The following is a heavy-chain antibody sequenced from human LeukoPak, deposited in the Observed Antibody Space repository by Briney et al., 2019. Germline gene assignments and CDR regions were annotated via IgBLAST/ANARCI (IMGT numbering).Heavy chain of an antibody. Sequence: GGSLRLSCAASGFTFSSYVMNWVRQAPGRGLEWVSGITGSGANTDYTDSVKGRFTISRDNSKNTLYLQMNSLRDGDTAVYYCTKKAGAYYPFDDWGQGTLVTVSS. CDR2: ITGSGANT. D-gene: IGHD4-17*01. CDR3: TKKAGAYYPFDD. CDR1: GFTFSSYV. J-gene: IGHJ4*02. V-gene: IGHV3-23*01.